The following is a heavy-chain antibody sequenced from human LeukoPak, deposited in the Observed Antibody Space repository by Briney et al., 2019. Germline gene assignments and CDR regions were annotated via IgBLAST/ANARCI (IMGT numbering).Heavy chain of an antibody. J-gene: IGHJ4*02. CDR3: ARDYGGSSPFDY. D-gene: IGHD4-23*01. CDR2: IRQDGSEK. CDR1: GFTFSSYW. Sequence: GGSLRLSCAASGFTFSSYWMSWVRQAPGKGLEWVANIRQDGSEKYYVDSVKGRFTISRDNAKNSLYLHMNSLRAEDTAVYYCARDYGGSSPFDYWGQGTLVTVSS. V-gene: IGHV3-7*01.